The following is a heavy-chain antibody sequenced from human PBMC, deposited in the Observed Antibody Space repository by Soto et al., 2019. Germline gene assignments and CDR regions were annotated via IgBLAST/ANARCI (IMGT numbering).Heavy chain of an antibody. CDR2: ISGSGGST. Sequence: PGGSLRLSCAASGFTFSSYAMSWVRQAPGKGLEWVSAISGSGGSTYYADSVKGRFTISRDNSKNTLYLQMNSLRAEDTAVYYCAKGKGYSGYEPNDYWGQGTLVTVSS. J-gene: IGHJ4*02. CDR1: GFTFSSYA. CDR3: AKGKGYSGYEPNDY. V-gene: IGHV3-23*01. D-gene: IGHD5-12*01.